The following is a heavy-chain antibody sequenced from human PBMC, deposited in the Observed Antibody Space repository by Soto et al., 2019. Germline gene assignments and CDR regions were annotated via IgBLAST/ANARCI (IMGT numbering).Heavy chain of an antibody. CDR1: GFTFSGYA. CDR3: AKLDITMPGAFDI. D-gene: IGHD3-10*01. CDR2: ISGSGGST. J-gene: IGHJ3*02. V-gene: IGHV3-23*01. Sequence: PGGSLRLSCAASGFTFSGYAMIWVRQAPGKGLEWVSAISGSGGSTYYADSVKGRFTISRDNSKNTLYLQMNSLRAEDTAVYYCAKLDITMPGAFDIWGQGTMVTVSS.